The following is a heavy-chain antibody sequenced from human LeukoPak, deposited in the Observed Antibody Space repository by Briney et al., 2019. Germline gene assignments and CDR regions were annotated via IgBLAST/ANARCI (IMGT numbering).Heavy chain of an antibody. Sequence: SEILSLTCTVSGGSISSYYWSWIRQPPGKGLEWIGYIYYSGSTNYNPSLKSRVTISVDTSKNQFSLKLSSVTAADTAVYYCARVTGYMIEDYFDYWGQGTLVTVSS. J-gene: IGHJ4*02. CDR3: ARVTGYMIEDYFDY. CDR2: IYYSGST. D-gene: IGHD3-22*01. V-gene: IGHV4-59*01. CDR1: GGSISSYY.